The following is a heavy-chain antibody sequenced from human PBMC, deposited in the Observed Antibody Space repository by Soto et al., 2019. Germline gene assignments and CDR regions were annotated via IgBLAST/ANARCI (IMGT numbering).Heavy chain of an antibody. J-gene: IGHJ4*02. V-gene: IGHV3-48*03. CDR2: INQYGKIT. CDR3: ARAAWSDEGWDH. Sequence: GGSLRLSCAASGFSFEEYEMNWVRQAPGQGLEWVSYINQYGKITYYADSVKGRFTVTRDDAKNSLFLQMDSLRAEDTALYYCARAAWSDEGWDHWGQGILVTVSS. D-gene: IGHD1-26*01. CDR1: GFSFEEYE.